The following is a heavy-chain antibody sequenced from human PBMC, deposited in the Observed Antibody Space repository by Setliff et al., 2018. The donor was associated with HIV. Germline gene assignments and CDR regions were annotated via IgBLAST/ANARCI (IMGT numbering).Heavy chain of an antibody. Sequence: PGGSLRLSCAASGFTFSSYGMHWVRQAPGKGLEWVAVIWYDGSNKYYADSVKGRFTISRDNSKNTLYLQMSSLKVDDTAIYFCAKALYGHSSAVGPDFWGQGTLVTVSS. CDR2: IWYDGSNK. J-gene: IGHJ4*02. D-gene: IGHD4-17*01. CDR1: GFTFSSYG. V-gene: IGHV3-33*06. CDR3: AKALYGHSSAVGPDF.